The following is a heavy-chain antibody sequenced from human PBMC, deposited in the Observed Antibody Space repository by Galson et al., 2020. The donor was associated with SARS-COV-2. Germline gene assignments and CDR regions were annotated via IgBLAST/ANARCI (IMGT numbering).Heavy chain of an antibody. V-gene: IGHV3-33*01. D-gene: IGHD1-26*01. CDR2: IWYDGSNK. J-gene: IGHJ4*02. CDR3: ARDGIVGATTGLDY. Sequence: GGSLRLSCAASGFTFSSYGMHWVRQAPGKGLEWVAVIWYDGSNKYYADSVKGRFTISRDNSKNTLYLQMNSLRAEDTAVYYCARDGIVGATTGLDYLGQGTLVTVSS. CDR1: GFTFSSYG.